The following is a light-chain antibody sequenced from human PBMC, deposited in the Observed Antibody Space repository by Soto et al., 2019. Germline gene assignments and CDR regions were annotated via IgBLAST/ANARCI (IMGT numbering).Light chain of an antibody. J-gene: IGKJ1*01. Sequence: DIVMTQSADSLAVSLGERATINCKSSQSVLYSSNNKNYLAWYQQKPGQPPKLLIYWASTRESGVPDRFSGSGSGTDFTLTISSLQAEDVAVYYCQQYYSTPPTFGQGTKVEIQ. V-gene: IGKV4-1*01. CDR3: QQYYSTPPT. CDR2: WAS. CDR1: QSVLYSSNNKNY.